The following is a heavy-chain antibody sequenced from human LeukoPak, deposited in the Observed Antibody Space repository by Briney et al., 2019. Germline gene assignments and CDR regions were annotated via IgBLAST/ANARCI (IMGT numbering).Heavy chain of an antibody. CDR3: TTGIFDY. V-gene: IGHV3-15*01. D-gene: IGHD1-14*01. J-gene: IGHJ4*02. CDR2: NKSKTDGGTT. Sequence: PGRSLRLSCSASGFTFSNALMSWVRQAPARGVEWVGLNKSKTDGGTTDYAAPVKGRFTISRDDSKNTLYLQMNSLKTEDTAVYHCTTGIFDYWGEGTLVTVPS. CDR1: GFTFSNAL.